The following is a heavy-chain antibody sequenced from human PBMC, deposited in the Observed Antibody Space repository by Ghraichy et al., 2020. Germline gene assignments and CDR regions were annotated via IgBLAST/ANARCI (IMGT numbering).Heavy chain of an antibody. CDR2: ISGSGGST. J-gene: IGHJ4*02. CDR3: AKLTDYYDSSGYDYFDY. V-gene: IGHV3-23*01. CDR1: GFTFSSYA. D-gene: IGHD3-22*01. Sequence: GGSLRLSCAASGFTFSSYAMSWVRQAPGKGLEWVSAISGSGGSTYYADSVKGRFTISRDNSKNTLYLQMNSLRAEDTAVYYCAKLTDYYDSSGYDYFDYWGQGTLVTVSS.